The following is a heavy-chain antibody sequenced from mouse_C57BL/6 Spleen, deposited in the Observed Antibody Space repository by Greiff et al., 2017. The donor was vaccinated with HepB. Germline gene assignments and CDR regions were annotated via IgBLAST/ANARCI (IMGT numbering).Heavy chain of an antibody. V-gene: IGHV1-26*01. CDR1: GYTFTDYY. D-gene: IGHD2-4*01. Sequence: EVQLQQSGPELVKPGASVKISCKASGYTFTDYYMNWVKQSHGKSLEWIGDINPNNGGTSYNQKFKGKATLTVDKSSSTAYMELRSLTSEDSAVYYCARRVYYDYDRGSYWYFDVWGTGTTVTVSS. CDR3: ARRVYYDYDRGSYWYFDV. J-gene: IGHJ1*03. CDR2: INPNNGGT.